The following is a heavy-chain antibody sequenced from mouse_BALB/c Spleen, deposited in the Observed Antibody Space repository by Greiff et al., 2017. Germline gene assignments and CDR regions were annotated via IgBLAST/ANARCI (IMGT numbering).Heavy chain of an antibody. J-gene: IGHJ4*01. CDR2: IRSKSNNYAT. CDR1: GFTFNTYA. V-gene: IGHV10-1*02. Sequence: EVQLVESGGGLVQPQGSLKLSCAASGFTFNTYAMNWVRQAPGKGLEWVARIRSKSNNYATYYADSVKDRFTISRDDSQSMLYLQMNNLKTEDTAMYYCVRQGDYMYDGYAMDYWGQGTSVTVSS. CDR3: VRQGDYMYDGYAMDY. D-gene: IGHD2-14*01.